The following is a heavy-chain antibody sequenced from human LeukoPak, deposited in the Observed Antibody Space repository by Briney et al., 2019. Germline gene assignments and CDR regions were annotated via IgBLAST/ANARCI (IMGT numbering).Heavy chain of an antibody. Sequence: PSETLFLTCTVSGASVNSGSSYWSWIRQPPGKGPEWIGNIYYSGSTHYNPSLKSRVTMSLDTSKNEFSLKLSSLTAADTAMYFCARENRGQTYGSLLDYWGQGTLVTVSS. V-gene: IGHV4-61*01. D-gene: IGHD4-17*01. J-gene: IGHJ4*02. CDR2: IYYSGST. CDR3: ARENRGQTYGSLLDY. CDR1: GASVNSGSSY.